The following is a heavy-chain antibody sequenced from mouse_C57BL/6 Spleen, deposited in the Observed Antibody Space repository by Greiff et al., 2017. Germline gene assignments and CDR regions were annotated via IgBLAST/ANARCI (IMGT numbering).Heavy chain of an antibody. J-gene: IGHJ1*03. D-gene: IGHD1-1*01. CDR2: IRNKANNHAT. Sequence: EVMLVESGGGLVQPGGSMKLSCAASGFTFSDAWMDWVRQSPEKGLEWVAEIRNKANNHATYYAESVKGRFTISRDDSKSSVYLQMNSLRAEDTGIYYCTRGSNAGYFDVWGTGTTVTVSS. CDR1: GFTFSDAW. V-gene: IGHV6-6*01. CDR3: TRGSNAGYFDV.